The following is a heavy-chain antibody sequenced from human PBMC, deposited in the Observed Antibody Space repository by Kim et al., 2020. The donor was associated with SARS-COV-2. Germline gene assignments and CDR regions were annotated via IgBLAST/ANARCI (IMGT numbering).Heavy chain of an antibody. CDR3: ARVYSSGWYVFQDY. CDR1: GFTFSSYG. J-gene: IGHJ4*02. V-gene: IGHV3-33*05. D-gene: IGHD6-19*01. CDR2: ISYDGSNK. Sequence: GGSLRLSCAASGFTFSSYGMHWVRQAPGKGLEWVAVISYDGSNKYYADSVKGRFTISRDNSKNTLYLQMNSLRAEDTAVYYCARVYSSGWYVFQDYWGQGTLVTVSS.